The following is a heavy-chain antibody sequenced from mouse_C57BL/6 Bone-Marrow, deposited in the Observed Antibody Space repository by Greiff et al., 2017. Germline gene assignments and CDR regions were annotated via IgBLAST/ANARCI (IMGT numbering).Heavy chain of an antibody. V-gene: IGHV1-69*01. CDR2: IDPSDSYT. J-gene: IGHJ2*01. CDR1: GYTFTSYW. D-gene: IGHD3-2*02. Sequence: QVQLQQPGAELVMPGASVKLSCKASGYTFTSYWMHWVKQRPGQGLEWIGEIDPSDSYTNYNEKFKSKATLTVDTSSSTAYMQLSSLTSEDSAVYYCAKTAQVPFDYWGQGTTLTVSS. CDR3: AKTAQVPFDY.